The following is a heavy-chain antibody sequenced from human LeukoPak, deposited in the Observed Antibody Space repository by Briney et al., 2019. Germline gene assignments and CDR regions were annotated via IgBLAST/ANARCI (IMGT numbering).Heavy chain of an antibody. CDR1: GGSISRGGYY. CDR3: ARDWDGSGNFDY. V-gene: IGHV4-31*03. Sequence: SETLSLTCSVSGGSISRGGYYWTWIRQHPGKGLEWIGYIYNSGNTHYNPSLKSRVTISEDRSKDQFSLKLSSVTAADTAVYYCARDWDGSGNFDYWGQGTLVTVSS. D-gene: IGHD3-10*01. J-gene: IGHJ4*02. CDR2: IYNSGNT.